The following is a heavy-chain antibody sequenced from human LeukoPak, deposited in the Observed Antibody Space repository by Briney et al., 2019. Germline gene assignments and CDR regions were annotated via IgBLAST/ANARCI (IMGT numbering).Heavy chain of an antibody. CDR2: IYSGGNT. Sequence: GGSLRLSCAASGFDVSRNYMNWVREAPGKGLEWVSAIYSGGNTYYADSVKGRFTISRDNSKNTLYLQMNSLRAEDTAVYYCARTGPYSSSPFDYWGQGTLVTVSS. D-gene: IGHD6-13*01. CDR1: GFDVSRNY. V-gene: IGHV3-53*05. J-gene: IGHJ4*02. CDR3: ARTGPYSSSPFDY.